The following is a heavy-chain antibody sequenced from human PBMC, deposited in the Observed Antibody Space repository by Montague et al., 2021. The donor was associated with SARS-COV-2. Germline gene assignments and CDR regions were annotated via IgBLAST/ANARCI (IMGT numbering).Heavy chain of an antibody. J-gene: IGHJ4*02. CDR1: GGPISGSSDY. CDR3: ARGVDTGVVTVTGGFDS. V-gene: IGHV4-39*07. CDR2: VYYSGNT. D-gene: IGHD5-18*01. Sequence: SETLSLTCTVTGGPISGSSDYWGWIRQSPGKGLEWIASVYYSGNTYYXPSLKSRLTISVDTSKNQFSLKLNSVTAADTAMYYCARGVDTGVVTVTGGFDSWGQGTLVIVSS.